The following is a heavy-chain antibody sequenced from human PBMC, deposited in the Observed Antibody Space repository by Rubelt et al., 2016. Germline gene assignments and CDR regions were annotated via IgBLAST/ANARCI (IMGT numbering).Heavy chain of an antibody. J-gene: IGHJ4*02. CDR2: IWYDGSNK. CDR1: GFTFSSYG. Sequence: GFTFSSYGMHWVRQAPGKGLEWVAVIWYDGSNKYYAESVKGRFTISRDNSKNTLYLQMNSLRPDDTAVYYCARRSGGSPDYWGQGTLVTVSS. V-gene: IGHV3-30*19. D-gene: IGHD1-26*01. CDR3: ARRSGGSPDY.